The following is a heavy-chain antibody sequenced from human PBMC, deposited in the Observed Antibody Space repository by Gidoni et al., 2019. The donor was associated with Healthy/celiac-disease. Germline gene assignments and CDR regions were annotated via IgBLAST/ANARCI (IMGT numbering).Heavy chain of an antibody. CDR1: GGSVSSGSYY. V-gene: IGHV4-61*01. J-gene: IGHJ3*02. CDR3: AREGLEDPIRYCSGGSCYHDAFDI. Sequence: QVQLQESGPGLVKPSETLSLTCTVSGGSVSSGSYYWSWIRQPPGKGLEWIGYIYYRGSTNYNPSLKSRVTISVDTSKNQFSLKLSSVTAADTAVYYCAREGLEDPIRYCSGGSCYHDAFDIWGQGTMVTVSS. D-gene: IGHD2-15*01. CDR2: IYYRGST.